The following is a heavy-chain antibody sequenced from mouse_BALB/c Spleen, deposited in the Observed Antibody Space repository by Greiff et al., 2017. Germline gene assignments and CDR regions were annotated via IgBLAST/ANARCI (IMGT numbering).Heavy chain of an antibody. J-gene: IGHJ4*01. CDR1: GYTFTSYY. Sequence: QVQLQQSGPELVKPGASVRISCKASGYTFTSYYIHWVKQRPGQGLEWIGWIYPGNVNTKYNEKFKGKATLTADKSSSTAYMQLSSLTSEDSAVYFCARGPGAMDYWGQGTSVTVSS. CDR2: IYPGNVNT. V-gene: IGHV1S56*01. CDR3: ARGPGAMDY.